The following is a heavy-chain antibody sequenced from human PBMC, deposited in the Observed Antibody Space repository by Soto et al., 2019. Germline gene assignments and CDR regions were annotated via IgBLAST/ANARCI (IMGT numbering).Heavy chain of an antibody. J-gene: IGHJ6*03. V-gene: IGHV3-48*01. CDR1: GFTFSSYS. CDR3: ARDRGYSGYDFFYHYMDV. D-gene: IGHD5-12*01. CDR2: ISSSSSTI. Sequence: GGSLRLSCAASGFTFSSYSMNWVRQAPGKGLEWVSYISSSSSTIYYADSVKGRFTISRDNAKNSLYLQMNSLRAEDTAVYYCARDRGYSGYDFFYHYMDVWGKGTTVTVSS.